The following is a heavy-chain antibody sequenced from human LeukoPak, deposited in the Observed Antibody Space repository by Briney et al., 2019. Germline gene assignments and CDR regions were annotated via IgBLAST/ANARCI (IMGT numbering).Heavy chain of an antibody. Sequence: PPETLSLTCTVSGGSISSGSYYCSWIRQSAGKGLEWIGRIYTSGSTNYNPSLKSRVTISEATSKNQFTLKLSAVTAPDTAVYYCAREQYYYDSSGYSIGYFDYWGQRTLVSVS. D-gene: IGHD3-22*01. J-gene: IGHJ4*02. CDR1: GGSISSGSYY. CDR3: AREQYYYDSSGYSIGYFDY. CDR2: IYTSGST. V-gene: IGHV4-61*02.